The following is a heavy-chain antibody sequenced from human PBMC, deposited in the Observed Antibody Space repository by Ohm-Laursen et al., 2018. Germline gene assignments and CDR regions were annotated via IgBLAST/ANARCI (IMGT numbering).Heavy chain of an antibody. CDR3: AVPVGDTDAFDI. CDR2: ISGSGGST. J-gene: IGHJ3*02. D-gene: IGHD2-21*02. CDR1: GFTFSSYA. Sequence: GSLRLSCAASGFTFSSYAMSWVRQAPGKGLEWVSAISGSGGSTYYADSVKGRFTISRDNAKNSLYLQMNSLRAEDTAVYYCAVPVGDTDAFDIWGQGTMVTVSS. V-gene: IGHV3-23*01.